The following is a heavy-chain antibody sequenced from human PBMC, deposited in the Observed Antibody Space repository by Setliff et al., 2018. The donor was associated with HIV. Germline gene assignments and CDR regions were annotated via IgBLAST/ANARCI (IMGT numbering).Heavy chain of an antibody. D-gene: IGHD3-3*01. CDR3: ARDKEWKVPPAY. Sequence: ASVKVSCKASGYTFRNFGISWVRQAPGQGLEWMGRISGDSGNIKYAQNVQGRVTMTTDTSTTTVYMELGSLRSDDTAVYYCARDKEWKVPPAYWGQGTLVTVSS. CDR2: ISGDSGNI. V-gene: IGHV1-18*01. J-gene: IGHJ4*02. CDR1: GYTFRNFG.